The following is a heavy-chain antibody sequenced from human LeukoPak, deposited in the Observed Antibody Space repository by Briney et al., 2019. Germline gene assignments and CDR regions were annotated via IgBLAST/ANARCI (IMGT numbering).Heavy chain of an antibody. CDR1: GYTFTSSW. CDR3: AACPNPGLLEWFHH. CDR2: IYLGDSET. J-gene: IGHJ5*02. Sequence: KPGESLKISCKGSGYTFTSSWIAWVRQMPGKSLEWMGIIYLGDSETRYSPSFQGQVTISADKSISTAYLQWSSLKASDTAMYYCAACPNPGLLEWFHHWGQGTLVTVSS. V-gene: IGHV5-51*01. D-gene: IGHD3-3*01.